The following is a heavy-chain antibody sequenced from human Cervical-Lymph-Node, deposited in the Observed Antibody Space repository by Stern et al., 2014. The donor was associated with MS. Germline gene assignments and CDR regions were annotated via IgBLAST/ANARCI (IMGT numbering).Heavy chain of an antibody. CDR2: ISYIEST. CDR3: ARSDRLWGSFDY. V-gene: IGHV4-31*03. J-gene: IGHJ4*02. Sequence: QLQLKESGPGLVKPSQTLSLTCTVSGASISTFGYYWSWIRQHPGKGLEWIAYISYIESTYYNPSLKSRVSISADTSKNQFSLNLTSVTAADTALYYCARSDRLWGSFDYWGQGTLVAVSS. D-gene: IGHD3-16*01. CDR1: GASISTFGYY.